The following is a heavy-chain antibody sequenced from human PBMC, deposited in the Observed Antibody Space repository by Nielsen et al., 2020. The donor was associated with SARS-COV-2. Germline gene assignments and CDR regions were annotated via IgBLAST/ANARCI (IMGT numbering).Heavy chain of an antibody. V-gene: IGHV3-23*01. CDR2: ISGGGST. CDR1: GFIFSSYT. D-gene: IGHD3-16*02. Sequence: GESLKISCVGSGFIFSSYTMHWVRQAPGKGLEWVSGISGGGSTFYAESVRGRFTVSRENFRNTLYLEMNSLRVGDTALYYCASEVGGSYRDFDYWGQGILVTVSS. J-gene: IGHJ4*02. CDR3: ASEVGGSYRDFDY.